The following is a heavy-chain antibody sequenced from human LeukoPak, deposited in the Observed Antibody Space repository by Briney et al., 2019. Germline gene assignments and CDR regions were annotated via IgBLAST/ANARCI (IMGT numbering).Heavy chain of an antibody. J-gene: IGHJ6*03. CDR1: GHTFTGYY. Sequence: ASVKVSCKTSGHTFTGYYMHWVRQAPGQGLEWMGWINPNSGGTNYAQKFQGRVTMTRDTSTSTAYMELIRLRSDDTAVYYCAREVRIAAAGGYYYYYYMDVWGKGTTVTISS. CDR2: INPNSGGT. D-gene: IGHD6-13*01. V-gene: IGHV1-2*02. CDR3: AREVRIAAAGGYYYYYYMDV.